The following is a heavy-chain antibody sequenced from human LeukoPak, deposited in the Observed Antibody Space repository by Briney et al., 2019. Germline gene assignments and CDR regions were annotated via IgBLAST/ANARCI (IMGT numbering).Heavy chain of an antibody. J-gene: IGHJ4*02. CDR1: GYTFTGYY. V-gene: IGHV1-2*06. Sequence: ASVKVPCNASGYTFTGYYMHWVRQAPGQGLEWMGRINPISGGTNYAQKFQGRVTMTRDTSISTAHMELSRLRSDDTAVYYCARAGYYGEWLVLHYWGQGTLVTVSS. CDR3: ARAGYYGEWLVLHY. CDR2: INPISGGT. D-gene: IGHD6-19*01.